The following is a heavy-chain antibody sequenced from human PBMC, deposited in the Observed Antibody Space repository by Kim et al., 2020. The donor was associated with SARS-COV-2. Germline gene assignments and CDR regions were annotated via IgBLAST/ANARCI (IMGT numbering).Heavy chain of an antibody. CDR1: GYSISSGYY. CDR2: IYHSGST. D-gene: IGHD6-19*01. Sequence: SETLSLTCTVSGYSISSGYYWGWIRQPPGKGVEWIGSIYHSGSTYYNPSLKSRVTISVDTSKNQFSLKLSSVTAADTAVYYCARQGSGWSLRGAFDIWGQGTMVTVSS. V-gene: IGHV4-38-2*02. J-gene: IGHJ3*02. CDR3: ARQGSGWSLRGAFDI.